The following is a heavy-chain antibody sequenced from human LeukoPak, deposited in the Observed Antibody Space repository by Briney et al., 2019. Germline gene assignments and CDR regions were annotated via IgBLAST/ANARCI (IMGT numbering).Heavy chain of an antibody. Sequence: GSLRLSCAASTFTFSSYWMSWVRQAPGKGLEWVANIKQDGGETHYVDSVKGRFTISRDNAKNLLYLQINSLRAEDTAVYYCARVYSSSSGKAFDIWGQGTMVTVSS. D-gene: IGHD6-6*01. J-gene: IGHJ3*02. CDR2: IKQDGGET. CDR1: TFTFSSYW. CDR3: ARVYSSSSGKAFDI. V-gene: IGHV3-7*01.